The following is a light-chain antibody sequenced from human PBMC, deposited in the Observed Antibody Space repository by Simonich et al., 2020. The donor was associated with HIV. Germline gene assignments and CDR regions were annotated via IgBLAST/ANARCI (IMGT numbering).Light chain of an antibody. V-gene: IGKV3-15*01. CDR1: QSVSSIY. J-gene: IGKJ2*01. CDR2: GAS. Sequence: EIVLTQSPGTLSLSPGERATLSCRASQSVSSIYLAWYQQRPGQAPRLLIYGASTRATGIPARFSGSGSGTEFTLTISSMQSEDFALYYCQQYNNWPPAPMYTFGQGTKLEIK. CDR3: QQYNNWPPAPMYT.